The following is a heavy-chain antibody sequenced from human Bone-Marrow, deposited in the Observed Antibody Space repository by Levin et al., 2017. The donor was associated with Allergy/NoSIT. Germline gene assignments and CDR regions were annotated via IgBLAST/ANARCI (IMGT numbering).Heavy chain of an antibody. Sequence: GGSLRLSCGTSGFTFDDTAMHWVRQAPGKGLEWVSGITWNSGNIAYADSVKGRFTISRDNAKNSLYLQMNNLRPEDTALYYCAKGFGEVLYNEWGQGTLVTVSS. CDR1: GFTFDDTA. V-gene: IGHV3-9*01. D-gene: IGHD3-10*01. CDR3: AKGFGEVLYNE. CDR2: ITWNSGNI. J-gene: IGHJ4*02.